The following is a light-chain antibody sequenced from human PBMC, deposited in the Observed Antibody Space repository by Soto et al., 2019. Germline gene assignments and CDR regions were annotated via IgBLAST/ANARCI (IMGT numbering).Light chain of an antibody. J-gene: IGKJ2*01. CDR1: QSVSSSY. CDR2: GAS. Sequence: EIVLPQSPGTLSLSPGERATLSCRASQSVSSSYLACYQQKPGQAPRLLIYGASSRATGIPDRSSGSGSGTDFTLTISRLEPEEFAVYYCQQYGSSPYTFGQGTKLEIK. CDR3: QQYGSSPYT. V-gene: IGKV3-20*01.